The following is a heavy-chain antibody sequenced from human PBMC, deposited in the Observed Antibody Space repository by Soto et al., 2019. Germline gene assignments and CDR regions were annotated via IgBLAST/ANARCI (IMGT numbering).Heavy chain of an antibody. CDR3: AKRSPYSSGWYSPIFDL. CDR2: ISESGGST. J-gene: IGHJ4*02. CDR1: GLSFSDYA. D-gene: IGHD6-13*01. V-gene: IGHV3-23*01. Sequence: GGSQSLSWAASGLSFSDYAVSWVRQAPGKGLEWVSVISESGGSTHYADSVRGRFTVSRDNSKNSLSLRMNSLSDEDTAVYFCAKRSPYSSGWYSPIFDLWGQGVLVTVSS.